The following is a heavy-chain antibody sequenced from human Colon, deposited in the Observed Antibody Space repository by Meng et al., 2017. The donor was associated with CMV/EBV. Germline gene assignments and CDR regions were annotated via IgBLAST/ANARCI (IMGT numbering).Heavy chain of an antibody. D-gene: IGHD5-24*01. Sequence: QVQLQEPGPGLVKPSETLSLTCTVSGDSISGRSYYWGWILQPPGKGLEWIASIYYTGNDYHNPSLKSRVTISIDTSNNQFSLRLTSVTAADTAVYYCARMALHWYFDLWGRGTLVTVSS. CDR3: ARMALHWYFDL. CDR1: GDSISGRSYY. V-gene: IGHV4-39*07. J-gene: IGHJ2*01. CDR2: IYYTGND.